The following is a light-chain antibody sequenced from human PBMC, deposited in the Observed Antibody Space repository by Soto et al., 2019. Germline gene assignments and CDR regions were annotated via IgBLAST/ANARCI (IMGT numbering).Light chain of an antibody. CDR3: QSYDSSLSGWV. CDR1: SSNIGAGYD. CDR2: GNN. Sequence: QSALTQPPSVSGAPGQRVTISCTGSSSNIGAGYDVHWYQQLPGTAPKLLISGNNNRPSGVPDRFSGSKSGTSASLAITGLQAEDEADYYCQSYDSSLSGWVFGGGTKLTVL. V-gene: IGLV1-40*01. J-gene: IGLJ3*02.